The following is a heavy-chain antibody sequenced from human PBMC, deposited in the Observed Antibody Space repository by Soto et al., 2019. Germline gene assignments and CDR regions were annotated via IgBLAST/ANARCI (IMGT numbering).Heavy chain of an antibody. V-gene: IGHV3-9*01. CDR2: ISWNSGSI. Sequence: SLRLSCAASGFTFDDYAMHWVRPAPGEGLEWGSGISWNSGSIGYADSVKGRFTISRDNAKNSLYLQMNSLRAEDTALYYCAKERGCSSTSCYAGMSGAADYWGQGTLVTVSS. J-gene: IGHJ4*02. CDR3: AKERGCSSTSCYAGMSGAADY. D-gene: IGHD2-2*01. CDR1: GFTFDDYA.